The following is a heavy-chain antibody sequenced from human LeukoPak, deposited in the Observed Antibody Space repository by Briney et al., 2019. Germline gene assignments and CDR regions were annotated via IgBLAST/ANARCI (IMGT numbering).Heavy chain of an antibody. CDR2: IYYSGST. Sequence: SSETLSLTCAVYGGSFSGYYWSWIRQPPGKGLEWIGSIYYSGSTYYNPSLKSRVTISVDTSKNQFSLKLSSVTAADTAVYYCARLRGGPRGYFDYWGQGTLVTVSS. CDR1: GGSFSGYY. V-gene: IGHV4-34*01. CDR3: ARLRGGPRGYFDY. D-gene: IGHD5-24*01. J-gene: IGHJ4*02.